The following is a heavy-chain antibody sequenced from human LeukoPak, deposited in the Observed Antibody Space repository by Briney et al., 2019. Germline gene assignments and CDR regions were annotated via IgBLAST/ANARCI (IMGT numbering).Heavy chain of an antibody. V-gene: IGHV3-30*18. CDR2: ISYDGSNK. D-gene: IGHD5-12*01. J-gene: IGHJ6*02. Sequence: GRSLRLSCAASGFTFSSYGMHWVRQAPGKGLEWVAVISYDGSNKYYADSVKGRFTISRDNSKNTLYLQMNSLRAEDTAVYYCAKDSPPYSGYPSGYYYYGMDVWGQGTTVTVSS. CDR3: AKDSPPYSGYPSGYYYYGMDV. CDR1: GFTFSSYG.